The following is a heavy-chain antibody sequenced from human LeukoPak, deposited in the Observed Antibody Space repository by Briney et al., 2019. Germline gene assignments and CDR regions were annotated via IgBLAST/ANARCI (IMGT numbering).Heavy chain of an antibody. Sequence: SVKVSCKASGGTFSSYAISWVRQAPGQGLEWMGGIIPIFGTANYAQKFQGRVTITADESTSTAYMELSSLRSKDTAVYYCARAGVRYSSGWYYFDYWGQGTLVTVSS. J-gene: IGHJ4*02. V-gene: IGHV1-69*13. CDR2: IIPIFGTA. CDR1: GGTFSSYA. CDR3: ARAGVRYSSGWYYFDY. D-gene: IGHD6-19*01.